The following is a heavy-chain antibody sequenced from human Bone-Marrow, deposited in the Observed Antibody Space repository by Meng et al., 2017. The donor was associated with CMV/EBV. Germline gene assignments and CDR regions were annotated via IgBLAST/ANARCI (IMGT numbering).Heavy chain of an antibody. CDR2: ISASNGNT. CDR1: GYTFASHA. D-gene: IGHD7-27*01. Sequence: CKASGYTFASHAFSWVRQAPGQGLQWMGWISASNGNTHYSDKFKGRVTMSIDTSTSTAYMELRSLQSDDTAVYYCARLAAGANFLDSWGQGTLVTVSS. CDR3: ARLAAGANFLDS. J-gene: IGHJ4*02. V-gene: IGHV1-18*01.